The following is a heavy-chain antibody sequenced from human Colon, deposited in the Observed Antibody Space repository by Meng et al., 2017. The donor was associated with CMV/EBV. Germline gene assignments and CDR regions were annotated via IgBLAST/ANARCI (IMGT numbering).Heavy chain of an antibody. CDR1: GGSISSGGFY. Sequence: QVQLQESGPGLVKPSPTLSLTCTVSGGSISSGGFYWSWIRQHPGKGLEWIGYIYYSGSTYYNPSLRSRVAISIDTSKNQFSLKLTSVTAADTAVYFCARTNYGDYNWFDPLEQGPLGTVDS. CDR2: IYYSGST. D-gene: IGHD4-17*01. V-gene: IGHV4-31*03. CDR3: ARTNYGDYNWFDP. J-gene: IGHJ5*02.